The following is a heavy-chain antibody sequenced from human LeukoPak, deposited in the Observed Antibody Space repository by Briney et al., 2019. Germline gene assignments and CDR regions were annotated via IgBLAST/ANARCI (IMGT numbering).Heavy chain of an antibody. J-gene: IGHJ5*02. CDR1: GGSISSHY. CDR2: SYYSGST. D-gene: IGHD6-13*01. Sequence: PSETLSLTCTVSGGSISSHYWSWIRQPPGKGLEWIGYSYYSGSTNYNPSLKSRVTISVDTSKNQFSLKLSSVTAADTAVYYCAREVAAAGIGNWFDPWGQGTLVTVSS. CDR3: AREVAAAGIGNWFDP. V-gene: IGHV4-59*11.